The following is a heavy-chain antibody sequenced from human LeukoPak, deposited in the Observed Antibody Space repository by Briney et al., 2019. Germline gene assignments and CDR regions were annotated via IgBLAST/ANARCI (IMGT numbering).Heavy chain of an antibody. V-gene: IGHV3-33*06. CDR2: IWYDGSNK. Sequence: GGSLRLSCAASGFTFSSYGMHWVRQAPGKGLEWVAVIWYDGSNKYYADTVKGRFTISRDNSKNTVYLQMNSLRAEDTAIYFCAKEIPVAVFFDYWGQGTVVTVSS. CDR1: GFTFSSYG. J-gene: IGHJ4*02. CDR3: AKEIPVAVFFDY. D-gene: IGHD6-19*01.